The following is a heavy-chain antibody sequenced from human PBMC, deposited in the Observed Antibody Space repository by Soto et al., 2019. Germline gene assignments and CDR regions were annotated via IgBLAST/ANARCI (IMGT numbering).Heavy chain of an antibody. V-gene: IGHV4-30-4*01. D-gene: IGHD2-15*01. J-gene: IGHJ5*01. CDR2: VYYRGSI. Sequence: SETLSLTCTVSGDSISSPDYYWSWIRQAPGKGLELIGYVYYRGSIYYTPSFESRVSISVDTSKNQFSLRLTSVTAADSAMYFCTRVTFTPNWFDSWGQGILVTVSS. CDR3: TRVTFTPNWFDS. CDR1: GDSISSPDYY.